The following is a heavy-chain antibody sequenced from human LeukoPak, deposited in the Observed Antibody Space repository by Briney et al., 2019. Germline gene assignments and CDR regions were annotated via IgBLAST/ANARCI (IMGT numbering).Heavy chain of an antibody. CDR1: GGSISSSSYY. CDR3: ARPRGVAAPRWFDP. D-gene: IGHD6-13*01. J-gene: IGHJ5*02. Sequence: PSETLSLTCTVSGGSISSSSYYWGWIRQPPGKGLEWIGSIYYSGSTYYNPSLKSRVTISVDTSKNQFSLKLSSVTAADTAVYYCARPRGVAAPRWFDPWGQGTLVTVSS. V-gene: IGHV4-39*01. CDR2: IYYSGST.